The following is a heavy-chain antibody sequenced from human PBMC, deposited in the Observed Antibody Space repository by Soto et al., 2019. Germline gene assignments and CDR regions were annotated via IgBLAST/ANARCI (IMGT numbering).Heavy chain of an antibody. CDR3: ARGSHKLHSYDSSGFYHYVDY. CDR2: INDSGSN. V-gene: IGHV4-34*01. CDR1: GGSFSDYS. D-gene: IGHD3-22*01. Sequence: QVQLQQWGAGLLKPSETLSLTCAVYGGSFSDYSWTWIRQPPGKGLEWIGEINDSGSNNYTQSLERRVTISRDTSKNRFSLKLRSVTAADTAVYYCARGSHKLHSYDSSGFYHYVDYWGQGSLVTVSS. J-gene: IGHJ4*02.